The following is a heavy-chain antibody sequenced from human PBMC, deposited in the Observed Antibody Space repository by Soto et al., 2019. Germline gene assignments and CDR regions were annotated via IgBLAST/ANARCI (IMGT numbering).Heavy chain of an antibody. CDR1: GYTCTSYG. D-gene: IGHD6-19*01. J-gene: IGHJ4*02. CDR2: ISAYNGNT. Sequence: GASVKVSCKASGYTCTSYGISWVRPAPVQGLVWMVWISAYNGNTNYAQKLQGRVTMTTDTSTSTAYMELRSLRSEDTAVYYCARGRRYSSGWPHPLVDYWGQRALVTVSS. V-gene: IGHV1-18*01. CDR3: ARGRRYSSGWPHPLVDY.